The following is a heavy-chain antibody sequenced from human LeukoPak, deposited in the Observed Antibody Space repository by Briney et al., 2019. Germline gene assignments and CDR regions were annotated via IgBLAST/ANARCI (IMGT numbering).Heavy chain of an antibody. V-gene: IGHV1-18*01. CDR2: ISVNNGKT. CDR1: GYTFTRY. CDR3: ARGWGANYYYYMDV. D-gene: IGHD3-16*01. Sequence: ASVKVSCRASGYTFTRYVVWVRQAPGQGLEWMGWISVNNGKTKDAQKLQGRVTMTTDTPTSTAYMELRSLKSDDTAVYYYARGWGANYYYYMDVWGKGTTVTVSS. J-gene: IGHJ6*03.